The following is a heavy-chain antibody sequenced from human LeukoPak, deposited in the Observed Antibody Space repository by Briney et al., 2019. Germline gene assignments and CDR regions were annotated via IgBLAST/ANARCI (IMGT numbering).Heavy chain of an antibody. J-gene: IGHJ6*03. V-gene: IGHV1-8*01. CDR1: GYTFTSYD. Sequence: ASVKVSCKASGYTFTSYDINWVRQATGQGLEWMGWMNPNSGNTGYAQKFQGRVTMTRNTSISTAYMELSSLRSEDTAVYYCARGVLGNKYIYYYYYYMDVWGKGTTVTVSS. D-gene: IGHD5-18*01. CDR3: ARGVLGNKYIYYYYYYMDV. CDR2: MNPNSGNT.